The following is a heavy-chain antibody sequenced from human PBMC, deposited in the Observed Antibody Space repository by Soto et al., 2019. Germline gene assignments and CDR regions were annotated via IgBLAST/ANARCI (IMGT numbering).Heavy chain of an antibody. CDR1: GLTFSSYG. CDR3: AREGDSGPDY. Sequence: GGSLRLSCAASGLTFSSYGMHWVRQAPGKGLEWVAFMWYDGSNKYYADSVKGRFTISRDNSKNTLYLQMNSLRAEDTAVYYCAREGDSGPDYWGQGTLVTVSS. D-gene: IGHD6-19*01. CDR2: MWYDGSNK. V-gene: IGHV3-33*01. J-gene: IGHJ4*02.